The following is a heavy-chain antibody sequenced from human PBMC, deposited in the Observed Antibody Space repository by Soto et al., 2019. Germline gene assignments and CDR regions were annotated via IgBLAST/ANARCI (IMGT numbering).Heavy chain of an antibody. CDR1: GDSINLYY. CDR3: ARYYCAGGTCYHFEH. D-gene: IGHD2-15*01. CDR2: VYYNGDT. V-gene: IGHV4-59*01. Sequence: PSETLSLTCTVSGDSINLYYWSWIRQPPGKGLEWIGYVYYNGDTNSNPSLKSRVSISVETSKNQFSLRLSSVTTADTAIYYCARYYCAGGTCYHFEHWSQETLVTVSS. J-gene: IGHJ4*02.